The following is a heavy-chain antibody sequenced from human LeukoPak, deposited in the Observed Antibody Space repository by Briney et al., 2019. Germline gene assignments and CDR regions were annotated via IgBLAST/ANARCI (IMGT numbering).Heavy chain of an antibody. V-gene: IGHV3-48*01. CDR1: GFTFSSYS. CDR2: ISSSSSTI. J-gene: IGHJ4*02. CDR3: ARETWERLD. Sequence: GGSLRLSCAASGFTFSSYSMNWVRQAPGKGLEWISYISSSSSTIYYADSVKGRFTISRDNAKNSLYLQMNSLSAEDTAVYYCARETWERLDWGQGTLVTVSS. D-gene: IGHD1-26*01.